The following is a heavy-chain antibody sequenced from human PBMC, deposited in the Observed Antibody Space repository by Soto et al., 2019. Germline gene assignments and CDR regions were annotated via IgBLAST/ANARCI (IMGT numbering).Heavy chain of an antibody. V-gene: IGHV1-46*03. CDR3: ATPLIAAAGFSAFDL. CDR2: INPSGGST. J-gene: IGHJ3*01. CDR1: GYTFTSYG. D-gene: IGHD6-13*01. Sequence: ASVKVSCKASGYTFTSYGISWVRQAPGQGLEWMGIINPSGGSTSYAQKFQGRVTMTRDTSTSTVYMQLSSLRSEDTALYYCATPLIAAAGFSAFDLWGQGTMVTVSS.